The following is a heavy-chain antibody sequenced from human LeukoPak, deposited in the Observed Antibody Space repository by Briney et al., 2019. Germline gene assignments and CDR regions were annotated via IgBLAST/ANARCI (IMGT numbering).Heavy chain of an antibody. V-gene: IGHV3-23*01. J-gene: IGHJ3*02. CDR3: VQEGPRGLAFDI. CDR1: GVSFSSDV. Sequence: GGSLRLSCEASGVSFSSDVMSWVRQAPGKGPEWVSGISGSGGGTYYADSVKGRFAISRDNSKNTLYLQMNSLRAEDTAVYYCVQEGPRGLAFDIWGQGTKVTVSS. CDR2: ISGSGGGT.